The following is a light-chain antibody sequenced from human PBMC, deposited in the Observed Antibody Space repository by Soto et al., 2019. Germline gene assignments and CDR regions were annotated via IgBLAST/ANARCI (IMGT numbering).Light chain of an antibody. CDR1: QSVSSNY. CDR2: GAS. CDR3: QHYGRSAYT. Sequence: EIVLTQSPGTLSLSPGERATLSCRASQSVSSNYLAWYQQKPGQAPRLLIYGASSRATSIPDRFSGSGAGTVFTLTSSLLEPEDFAVYYCQHYGRSAYTFGQGTTLEIK. J-gene: IGKJ2*01. V-gene: IGKV3-20*01.